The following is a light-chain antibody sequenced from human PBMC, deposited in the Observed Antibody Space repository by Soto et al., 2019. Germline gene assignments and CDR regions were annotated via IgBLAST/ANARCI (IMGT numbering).Light chain of an antibody. CDR2: EVT. CDR3: SSYTSSITRV. Sequence: QSALTQPASVSGSPGQSITISCTGTSSDVGGYNFVSWYQQHPGKAPKLMIYEVTNRPSGVSNRFSGSKSGNTASLTISGLQAEDEADYYCSSYTSSITRVFGGGTNLTVL. V-gene: IGLV2-14*01. J-gene: IGLJ3*02. CDR1: SSDVGGYNF.